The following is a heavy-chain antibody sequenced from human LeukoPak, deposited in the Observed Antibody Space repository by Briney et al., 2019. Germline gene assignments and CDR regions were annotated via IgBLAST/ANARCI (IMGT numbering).Heavy chain of an antibody. D-gene: IGHD5-24*01. Sequence: GESLKISCKGSGYSFRSYLIGWGRQMPGKGLEGMGSIYPGDSDTRYSPSFQGEVTISADKSISTAYLQWSSLKASATAMYYCARHYPEGGYNYVDYWGQGTLVTVSS. V-gene: IGHV5-51*01. CDR3: ARHYPEGGYNYVDY. CDR2: IYPGDSDT. J-gene: IGHJ4*02. CDR1: GYSFRSYL.